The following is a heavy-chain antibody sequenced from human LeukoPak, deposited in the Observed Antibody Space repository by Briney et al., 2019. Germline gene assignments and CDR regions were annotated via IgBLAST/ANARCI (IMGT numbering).Heavy chain of an antibody. V-gene: IGHV3-23*01. D-gene: IGHD2-15*01. J-gene: IGHJ4*02. CDR3: VKNFPYCSGGSCFSD. CDR2: VSGSGGST. CDR1: GFTFSSYA. Sequence: GGSLRLSCAASGFTFSSYAMTWVRQAPGKGLEWVSGVSGSGGSTYYADSVKGRFTISRDNSKNTLSLQMSSLRAEDTAVYYCVKNFPYCSGGSCFSDWGQGTLVTVSS.